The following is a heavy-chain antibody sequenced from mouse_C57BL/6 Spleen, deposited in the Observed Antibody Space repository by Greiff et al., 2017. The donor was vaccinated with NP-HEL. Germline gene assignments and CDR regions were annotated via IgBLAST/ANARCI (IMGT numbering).Heavy chain of an antibody. Sequence: DVQLVESGGGLVQPGGSLKLSCAASGFTFSDYYMYWVRQTPEKRLEWVAYISNGGGSTYYPDTVKGRFTISRDNAKNNLYLQMSRRKSEDTAMYYCARGGYYGGFDYYAMDYWGQGTSVTVSA. CDR3: ARGGYYGGFDYYAMDY. CDR1: GFTFSDYY. V-gene: IGHV5-12*01. CDR2: ISNGGGST. J-gene: IGHJ4*01. D-gene: IGHD2-3*01.